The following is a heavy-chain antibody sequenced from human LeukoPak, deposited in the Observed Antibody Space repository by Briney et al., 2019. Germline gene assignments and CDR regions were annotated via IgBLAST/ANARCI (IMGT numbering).Heavy chain of an antibody. V-gene: IGHV3-30-3*01. CDR1: GFTFSSYA. CDR3: ARVGYDSSGYYFDY. J-gene: IGHJ4*02. D-gene: IGHD3-22*01. CDR2: ISYDGSNK. Sequence: ARSLRLSCAASGFTFSSYAMHWVRQAPGKGLEWVAVISYDGSNKYYADSAKGRFTISRDNSKNTLYLQMNSLRAEDTAVYYCARVGYDSSGYYFDYWGQGTLVTVSS.